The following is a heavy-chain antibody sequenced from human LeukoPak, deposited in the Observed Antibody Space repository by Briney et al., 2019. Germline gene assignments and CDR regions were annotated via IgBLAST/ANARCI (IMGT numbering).Heavy chain of an antibody. CDR2: MNPNTGNT. CDR1: GYTFTTYD. V-gene: IGHV1-8*03. Sequence: GASVKVSCKASGYTFTTYDINWVRQTTGQGLEWMGRMNPNTGNTGHAQKFQGRVTITRNTSTNTVYMELSSLRSDDTAVYYCARGPPVWLGWFDPWGQGTLVTVSS. D-gene: IGHD3-10*01. J-gene: IGHJ5*02. CDR3: ARGPPVWLGWFDP.